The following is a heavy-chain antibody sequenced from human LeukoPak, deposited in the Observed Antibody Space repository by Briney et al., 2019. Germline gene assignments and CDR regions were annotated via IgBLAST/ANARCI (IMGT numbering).Heavy chain of an antibody. D-gene: IGHD1-1*01. Sequence: GGSLRLSCAGSGFTFSDFWMTWVRQTPGKGLEWVANIKEDGTEKNLVDSVKGRFTISRDSTKNLLFLETNNLRGDDTAIYYCVRESRPGGAMGLYHNLDYWGQGTLVAVSS. CDR2: IKEDGTEK. CDR1: GFTFSDFW. CDR3: VRESRPGGAMGLYHNLDY. J-gene: IGHJ4*02. V-gene: IGHV3-7*01.